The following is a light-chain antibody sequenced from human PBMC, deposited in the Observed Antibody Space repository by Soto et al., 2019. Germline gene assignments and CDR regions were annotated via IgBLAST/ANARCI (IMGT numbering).Light chain of an antibody. J-gene: IGKJ1*01. V-gene: IGKV1-5*01. CDR2: DAS. CDR1: QSISSW. CDR3: QARTWT. Sequence: IQMTQKPSTPSASVRNRVTITCRASQSISSWLAWYQQKPGKAPKLLIYDASSLESGVPSRFSGSGSGTEFTLTISSLQPDDFATYYCQARTWTFGQRSMV.